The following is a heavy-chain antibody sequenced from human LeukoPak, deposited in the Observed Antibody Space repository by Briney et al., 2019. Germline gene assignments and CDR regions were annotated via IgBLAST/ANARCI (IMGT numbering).Heavy chain of an antibody. CDR1: GGSISSSSYY. V-gene: IGHV4-39*07. Sequence: PSETLSLICTVSGGSISSSSYYWGWIRQPPGKGLEWIGSIYYSGSTYYNPSLKSRVTISVDTSKNQFSLKLSSVTAADTAIYYCAKDMGYRGVGATPDSWGQGTLVTVSS. D-gene: IGHD1-26*01. CDR2: IYYSGST. CDR3: AKDMGYRGVGATPDS. J-gene: IGHJ4*02.